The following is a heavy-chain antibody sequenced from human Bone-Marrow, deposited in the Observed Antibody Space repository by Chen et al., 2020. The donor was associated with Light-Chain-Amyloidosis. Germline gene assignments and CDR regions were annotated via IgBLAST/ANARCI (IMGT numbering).Heavy chain of an antibody. Sequence: EGKRGEEGGGGREKGGEGRGEGEEGGGRERSNYMSWVRQAPGKGLEWVSVIYSGGSTYYADSGKGRFTISRDNSKNTLYLPLTSLIAEATAVYYCAGELDFWSGYYTGYWGQGTLVTVSS. J-gene: IGHJ4*02. CDR3: AGELDFWSGYYTGY. D-gene: IGHD3-3*01. V-gene: IGHV3-53*01. CDR2: IYSGGST. CDR1: GGRERSNY.